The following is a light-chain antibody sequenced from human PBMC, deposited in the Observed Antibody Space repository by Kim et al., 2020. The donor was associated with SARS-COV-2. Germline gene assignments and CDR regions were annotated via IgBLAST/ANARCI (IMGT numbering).Light chain of an antibody. CDR2: KAS. CDR1: QSISSW. J-gene: IGKJ2*03. CDR3: QQYNSYLYS. Sequence: SASVGDRVTITSRASQSISSWLAWYQQKPGKAPKLLIYKASSLESGVPSRCSGSGSGTEFTLTISSLQPDDFATYYCQQYNSYLYSFGQGTKLEI. V-gene: IGKV1-5*03.